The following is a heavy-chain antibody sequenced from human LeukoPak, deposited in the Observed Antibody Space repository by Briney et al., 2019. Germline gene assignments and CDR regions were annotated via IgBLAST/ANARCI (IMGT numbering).Heavy chain of an antibody. V-gene: IGHV4-34*01. Sequence: SETLSLTCAVYGGSFSGYYWSWIRQPPGKGLEWIGEINHSGSTNYNPSLKSRVTISVDTSKNRFSLKLSSVTAADTAVYYCARGSTTVRFDYWGQGTLVTVSS. CDR2: INHSGST. CDR3: ARGSTTVRFDY. D-gene: IGHD4-17*01. CDR1: GGSFSGYY. J-gene: IGHJ4*02.